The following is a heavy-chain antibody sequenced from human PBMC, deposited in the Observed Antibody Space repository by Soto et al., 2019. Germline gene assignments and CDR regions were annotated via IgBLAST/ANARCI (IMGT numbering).Heavy chain of an antibody. V-gene: IGHV4-34*01. CDR2: INHSGST. Sequence: QVQLQQWGAGLLKPSETLSLTCAVYGGSLSGYYWSWIRQPPGKGLEWIGEINHSGSTNYNPSLKSRVTISVDTSKNQFSLKLSSGTAADTAVYYCARGWGRIFDYWGQGTLVTVSS. CDR1: GGSLSGYY. J-gene: IGHJ4*02. CDR3: ARGWGRIFDY. D-gene: IGHD7-27*01.